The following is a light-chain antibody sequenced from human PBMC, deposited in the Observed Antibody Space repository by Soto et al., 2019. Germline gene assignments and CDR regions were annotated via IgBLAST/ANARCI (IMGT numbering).Light chain of an antibody. CDR2: GAS. CDR1: QSVSSSY. CDR3: QHHRT. V-gene: IGKV3-20*01. Sequence: EIVLTQSPGTLSLSPGERATLSCRASQSVSSSYLAWYQQKPGQAPRLLIYGASSRATGIPDRFSGSGSGTDFTLTISRLEPEDFAVYYCQHHRTFGQGTMVEIK. J-gene: IGKJ1*01.